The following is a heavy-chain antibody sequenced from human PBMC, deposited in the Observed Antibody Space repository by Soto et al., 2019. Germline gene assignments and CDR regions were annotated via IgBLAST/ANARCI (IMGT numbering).Heavy chain of an antibody. Sequence: QVQLLESGPGLVKPSETLSLTCNVSGASTSIYYWSWIRQSAGKGLEWIGRIYTTGNINYNPSLRSRVTRSRDSSKNQLFLNLTSVTAADTAVYYCVRDRLNWFDPWGPGVLVTVSS. CDR1: GASTSIYY. CDR3: VRDRLNWFDP. V-gene: IGHV4-4*07. CDR2: IYTTGNI. J-gene: IGHJ5*02.